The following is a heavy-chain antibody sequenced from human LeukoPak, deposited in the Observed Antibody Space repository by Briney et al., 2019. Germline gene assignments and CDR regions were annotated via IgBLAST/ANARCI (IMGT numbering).Heavy chain of an antibody. D-gene: IGHD1-26*01. CDR2: IYYSGNT. CDR1: GGSIRSYY. Sequence: SETLFLTCSVSGGSIRSYYWSWIRQPPGKGLEWSGYIYYSGNTNYNPSLKSRVTISVDTSKNQFSLKLNSVTAADTAVYYCARGGWRAAGGQVGPVDAFDIWGQGTMVTVSS. J-gene: IGHJ3*02. CDR3: ARGGWRAAGGQVGPVDAFDI. V-gene: IGHV4-59*01.